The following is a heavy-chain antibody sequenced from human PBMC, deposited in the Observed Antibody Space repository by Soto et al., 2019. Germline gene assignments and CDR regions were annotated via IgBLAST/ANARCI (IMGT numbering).Heavy chain of an antibody. CDR2: IYYSGST. V-gene: IGHV4-31*03. Sequence: QVQLQESGPGLVKPSQTLSLTCTVSGGSISSGGYYWNWIRQHPGKGLEWIGYIYYSGSTYYSPSLKSRVTISIDTSNNQFSLKLSSVTAADTAVYYCARSSGEGYFDYWGQGTLVTVSS. J-gene: IGHJ4*02. D-gene: IGHD2-15*01. CDR3: ARSSGEGYFDY. CDR1: GGSISSGGYY.